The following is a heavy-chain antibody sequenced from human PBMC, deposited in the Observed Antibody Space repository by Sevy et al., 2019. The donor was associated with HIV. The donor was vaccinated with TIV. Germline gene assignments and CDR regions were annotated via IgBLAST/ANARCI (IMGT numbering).Heavy chain of an antibody. V-gene: IGHV4-30-2*01. CDR3: ASMAGGLDP. CDR1: GGSISSGGYS. D-gene: IGHD3-10*01. Sequence: SETLSLTCAVSGGSISSGGYSWSWIRQPPGKGLEWIGYIYHSGSTYYNPSLKSRVTISVDRSKNQFSLKLSSVTAADTAVYYCASMAGGLDPWGQGTLVTVSS. J-gene: IGHJ5*02. CDR2: IYHSGST.